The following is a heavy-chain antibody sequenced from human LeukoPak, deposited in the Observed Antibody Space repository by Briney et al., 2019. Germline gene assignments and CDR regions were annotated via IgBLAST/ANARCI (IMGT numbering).Heavy chain of an antibody. J-gene: IGHJ4*02. V-gene: IGHV3-48*03. CDR2: ISSSGSTI. CDR1: GFTFSSYE. D-gene: IGHD3-10*01. CDR3: AHESYGYFIY. Sequence: PGGSLRLSCAASGFTFSSYEMNWVRQAPGKGLEWVSYISSSGSTIYYADSVKGRFTISRDNAKNSLYLQMNSLRAEDTAVYYSAHESYGYFIYWGQGTLVTVSS.